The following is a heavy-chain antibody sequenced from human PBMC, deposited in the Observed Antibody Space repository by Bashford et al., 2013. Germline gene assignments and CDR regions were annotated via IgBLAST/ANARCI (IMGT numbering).Heavy chain of an antibody. D-gene: IGHD5-18*01. CDR1: GGTFSSYA. CDR2: IIPILGIA. J-gene: IGHJ4*02. Sequence: VASVKVSCKASGGTFSSYAISWVRQAPGQGLEWMGRIIPILGIANYAQKFQGRVTITADKSTSTAYMELSSLRSDDTAVYFCARDGGYSYGFPNWGPGTLVTVSS. CDR3: ARDGGYSYGFPN. V-gene: IGHV1-69*04.